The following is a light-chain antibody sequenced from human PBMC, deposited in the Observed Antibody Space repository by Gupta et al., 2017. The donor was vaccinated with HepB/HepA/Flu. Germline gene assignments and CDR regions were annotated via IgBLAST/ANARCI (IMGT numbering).Light chain of an antibody. CDR2: DNN. CDR1: SANIGNNY. V-gene: IGLV1-51*01. Sequence: QSVLTQPPSVSEAPGQKVTISSSGSSANIGNNYVSWYQQLPGTAPKLLIYDNNKRPSGIPDRFSGSKSGTSATLGITGLQTGDEADYYCGTWDSSLSAVFGGGTKLTVL. J-gene: IGLJ2*01. CDR3: GTWDSSLSAV.